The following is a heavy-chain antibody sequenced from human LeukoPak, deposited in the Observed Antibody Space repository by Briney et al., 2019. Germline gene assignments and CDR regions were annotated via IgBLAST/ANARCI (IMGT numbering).Heavy chain of an antibody. CDR2: INTNTGNP. CDR1: GYTFTGYY. D-gene: IGHD2-15*01. J-gene: IGHJ4*02. V-gene: IGHV7-4-1*02. Sequence: ASVKVSCKASGYTFTGYYMHWVRQAPGQGLEWMGWINTNTGNPTYAQGFTGRFVFSLDTSVSTAYLQISSLRAEDTAVYYCARAGYCSGGSCYVFAYDYWGQGTLVTVSS. CDR3: ARAGYCSGGSCYVFAYDY.